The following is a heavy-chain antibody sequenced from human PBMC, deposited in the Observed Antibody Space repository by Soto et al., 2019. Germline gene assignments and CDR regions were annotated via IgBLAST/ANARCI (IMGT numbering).Heavy chain of an antibody. V-gene: IGHV1-69*13. CDR3: ASHMPSSWYGYYFDY. CDR1: GGTFSSYA. D-gene: IGHD6-13*01. Sequence: ASVKVSCKASGGTFSSYAISWVRQAPGQGLEWMGGIIPIFGTANYAQKFQGRVTITADESTSTAYMELSSLRSEDTAVYYCASHMPSSWYGYYFDYWGQGTLVTVSS. J-gene: IGHJ4*02. CDR2: IIPIFGTA.